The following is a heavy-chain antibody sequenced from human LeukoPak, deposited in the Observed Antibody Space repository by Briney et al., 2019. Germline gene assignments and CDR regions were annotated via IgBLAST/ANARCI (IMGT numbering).Heavy chain of an antibody. CDR3: ARGWLQSGFDY. CDR1: GDSVSSNSVA. V-gene: IGHV6-1*01. J-gene: IGHJ4*02. Sequence: SQTLSLTCAISGDSVSSNSVAWNWIRQSPSRGLEWLGRTYYGSKWYNEYAVSVKSRITVNADTSKNQFSLQLNSVTPEDTAVYYCARGWLQSGFDYWGQGTLVTVSS. D-gene: IGHD5-24*01. CDR2: TYYGSKWYN.